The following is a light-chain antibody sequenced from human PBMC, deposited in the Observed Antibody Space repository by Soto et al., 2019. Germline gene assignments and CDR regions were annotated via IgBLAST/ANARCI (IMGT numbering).Light chain of an antibody. V-gene: IGKV1-5*01. CDR1: QSINGW. CDR3: QQYNSYRT. CDR2: DAS. J-gene: IGKJ1*01. Sequence: DIQITQSPSTLSASVVERVTVTCRASQSINGWLAWYQQKPGKAPKLLIYDASSLQSVVPSRFTGSGFGTEFTLTISSLQPDDFATYYCQQYNSYRTFGQGTKVDI.